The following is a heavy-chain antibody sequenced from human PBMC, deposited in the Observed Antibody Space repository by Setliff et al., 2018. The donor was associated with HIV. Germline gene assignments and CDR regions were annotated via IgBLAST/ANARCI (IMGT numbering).Heavy chain of an antibody. CDR1: GGSFSGYH. D-gene: IGHD1-26*01. J-gene: IGHJ6*03. CDR2: IDYSGSP. V-gene: IGHV4-34*01. CDR3: ARIVRWELVATSTFFYYYMDV. Sequence: SETLSLTCAVYGGSFSGYHWSWIRQPPGKGLEWIGEIDYSGSPNYNPSLKSRFTISVDTSKNQFSLKVNSVTAADTAVYYCARIVRWELVATSTFFYYYMDVWGKGTTVTVSS.